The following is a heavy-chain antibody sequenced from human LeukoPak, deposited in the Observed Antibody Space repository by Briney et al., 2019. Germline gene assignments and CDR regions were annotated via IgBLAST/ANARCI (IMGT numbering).Heavy chain of an antibody. CDR3: ARDNRYYYDSSGYPDY. Sequence: GGSLRLSCAASGFIFKTYAMSWVRQALGKGLEWVSYISSSSSAIYYADSVKGRFTISRDNAKNSLYLQMNSLRAEDTAVYYCARDNRYYYDSSGYPDYWGQGTLVTVSS. CDR2: ISSSSSAI. J-gene: IGHJ4*02. D-gene: IGHD3-22*01. CDR1: GFIFKTYA. V-gene: IGHV3-48*01.